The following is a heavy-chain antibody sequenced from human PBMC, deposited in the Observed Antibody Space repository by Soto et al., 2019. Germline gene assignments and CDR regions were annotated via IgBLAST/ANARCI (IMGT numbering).Heavy chain of an antibody. D-gene: IGHD3-3*01. CDR3: ARASSRLFLESTPGSGGMDV. Sequence: ASVKVSCKASGYTFTSYYMHWVRQAPGQGLEWMGIINPSGGSTSYAQKFQGRVTMTRDTSTSTVYMELGSLRSEDTAVYYCARASSRLFLESTPGSGGMDVWGQGTTVTVSS. CDR2: INPSGGST. J-gene: IGHJ6*02. V-gene: IGHV1-46*01. CDR1: GYTFTSYY.